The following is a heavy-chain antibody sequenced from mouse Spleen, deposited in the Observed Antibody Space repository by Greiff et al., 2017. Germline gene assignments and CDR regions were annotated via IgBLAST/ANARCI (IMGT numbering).Heavy chain of an antibody. CDR3: ARTPTTVPYYFDY. Sequence: VQLQQSGPELVKPGASVKISCKASGYAFSSSWMNWVKQRPGQGLEWIGYINPSSGYTKYNQKFKDKATLTADKSSSTAYMQLSSLTYEDSAVYYCARTPTTVPYYFDYWGQGTTLTVSS. J-gene: IGHJ2*01. CDR2: INPSSGYT. V-gene: IGHV1-7*01. CDR1: GYAFSSSW. D-gene: IGHD1-1*01.